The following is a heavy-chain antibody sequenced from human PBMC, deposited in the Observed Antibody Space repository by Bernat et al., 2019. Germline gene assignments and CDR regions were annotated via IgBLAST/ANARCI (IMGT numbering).Heavy chain of an antibody. J-gene: IGHJ6*03. CDR2: IYYSGST. Sequence: QLQLQDSGPGLVKPSETLSLTCTVSGGSISSSSYYWGWIRQPPGKGLEWIGSIYYSGSTYYNPPLKSRVTISVGTSKNQFSLTMSSVTTADTAVYYCAGGYDFRSGYYTIYYYCEYCMDVWGRGTTVTASS. CDR1: GGSISSSSYY. V-gene: IGHV4-39*01. CDR3: AGGYDFRSGYYTIYYYCEYCMDV. D-gene: IGHD3-3*01.